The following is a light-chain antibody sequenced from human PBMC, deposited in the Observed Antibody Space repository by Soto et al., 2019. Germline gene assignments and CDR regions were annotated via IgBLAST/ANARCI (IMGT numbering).Light chain of an antibody. CDR1: QTVHNNY. CDR2: GAS. V-gene: IGKV3-20*01. J-gene: IGKJ2*01. CDR3: QHYGGPVGYT. Sequence: EIVLTQSPNTLSLSPGDRASLSCRASQTVHNNYVAWYQQKPGQAPKLLIYGASSRATDIPGRFSGSGSGTDFALTISRLEPEDFAVYCCQHYGGPVGYTFGQGTKLEIK.